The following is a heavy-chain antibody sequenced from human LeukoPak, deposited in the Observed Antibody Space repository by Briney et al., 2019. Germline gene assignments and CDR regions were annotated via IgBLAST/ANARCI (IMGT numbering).Heavy chain of an antibody. CDR1: GYSFFGNW. CDR2: IYPGGSDT. V-gene: IGHV5-51*01. CDR3: ARLISSDYVWGSYRYTGWFDP. J-gene: IGHJ5*02. D-gene: IGHD3-16*02. Sequence: GESLKISCKGSGYSFFGNWIGWVRQMPGKGLEWMGIIYPGGSDTRYSPSFQGQVTISADRSISTVYLQWNSLKASDTAMYYCARLISSDYVWGSYRYTGWFDPWGQGTLVTVSS.